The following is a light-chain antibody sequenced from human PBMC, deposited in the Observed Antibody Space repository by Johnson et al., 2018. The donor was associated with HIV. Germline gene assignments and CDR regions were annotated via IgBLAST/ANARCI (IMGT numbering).Light chain of an antibody. CDR2: ENN. Sequence: VLTQPPSVSAAPGQKVTISCSGSSSDMGNYAVSWYQQLPGTAPKLLIYENNKRPSGIPDRFSGYKSGTSATLRITGLQTGDEADYYCETWDRSLSGVFGTGTKVTVL. CDR1: SSDMGNYA. CDR3: ETWDRSLSGV. J-gene: IGLJ1*01. V-gene: IGLV1-51*02.